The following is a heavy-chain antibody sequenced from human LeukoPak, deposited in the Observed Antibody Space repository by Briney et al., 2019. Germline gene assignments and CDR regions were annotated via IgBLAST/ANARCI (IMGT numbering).Heavy chain of an antibody. CDR1: GFTFSSYS. D-gene: IGHD3-10*01. J-gene: IGHJ4*02. CDR2: ISSSSSYI. CDR3: AREMVRGVIIDY. Sequence: GGSLRLSCAASGFTFSSYSMNWVRQAPGKGLEWVSFISSSSSYIYYAGSVKGRFTISRDNAKNSLYLQMNSLRAEDTAVYYCAREMVRGVIIDYWGQGTLVTVSS. V-gene: IGHV3-21*01.